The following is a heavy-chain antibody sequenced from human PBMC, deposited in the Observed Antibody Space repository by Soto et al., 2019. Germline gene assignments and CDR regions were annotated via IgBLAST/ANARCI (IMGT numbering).Heavy chain of an antibody. D-gene: IGHD2-2*01. CDR1: GFTFSSYG. Sequence: LRLSCAASGFTFSSYGMHWVRQAPGKGLEWVAVISYDGSNKYYADSVKGRFTISRDNSKNTLYLQMNSLRAEDTAVYYCAKDRGYCSSTSCYLDYGMDVWGQGTTVTVSS. V-gene: IGHV3-30*18. CDR3: AKDRGYCSSTSCYLDYGMDV. CDR2: ISYDGSNK. J-gene: IGHJ6*02.